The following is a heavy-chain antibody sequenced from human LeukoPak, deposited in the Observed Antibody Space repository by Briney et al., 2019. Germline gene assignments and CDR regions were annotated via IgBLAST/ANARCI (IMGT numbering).Heavy chain of an antibody. CDR2: IWYDGTTK. Sequence: AGSLRLSCTASGFTFSSYCMHWVRQAPGKGLEWVAVIWYDGTTKYYADSVKRRITISKNNSKNTLYLQMTGLRADDTAVYYCARQRTRGTTLDAFEMWGQGTMVSVSS. J-gene: IGHJ3*02. V-gene: IGHV3-33*01. D-gene: IGHD4-11*01. CDR3: ARQRTRGTTLDAFEM. CDR1: GFTFSSYC.